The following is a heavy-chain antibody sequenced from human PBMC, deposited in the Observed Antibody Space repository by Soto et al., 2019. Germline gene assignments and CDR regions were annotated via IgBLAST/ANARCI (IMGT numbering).Heavy chain of an antibody. V-gene: IGHV1-8*01. CDR2: MNPDSGDT. CDR1: GYPFSAFD. D-gene: IGHD2-15*01. CDR3: VRQPGGVATPGDDY. Sequence: ASVKVSCKASGYPFSAFDINWVRQAGGQGLEWMGWMNPDSGDTAFAQRFQDRITMTRSTSISTAYMELSRLTSDDTAVYFCVRQPGGVATPGDDYWGQGTLVTVS. J-gene: IGHJ4*02.